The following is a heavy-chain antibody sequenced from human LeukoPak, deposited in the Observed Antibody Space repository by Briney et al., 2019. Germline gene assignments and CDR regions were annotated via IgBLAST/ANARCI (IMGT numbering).Heavy chain of an antibody. V-gene: IGHV3-30*04. Sequence: GRSLRLSCAASGFTFSSYAMHWVRQAPGKGLEWVAVISYDGSNKYYADSVKGRFTISRDNSKNTLYLQMNSLRAEDTAVYYCARVLYGDPLSTFDYWGQGTLVTVSS. J-gene: IGHJ4*02. D-gene: IGHD4-17*01. CDR3: ARVLYGDPLSTFDY. CDR1: GFTFSSYA. CDR2: ISYDGSNK.